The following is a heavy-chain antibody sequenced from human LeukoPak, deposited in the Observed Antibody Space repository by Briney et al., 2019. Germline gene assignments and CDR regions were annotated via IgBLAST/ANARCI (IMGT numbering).Heavy chain of an antibody. CDR3: ATHPRIAAAEDYYYGMDV. CDR1: GYTLTELS. Sequence: ASVKVSCKVSGYTLTELSMHWVRQAPGKGLEWMGGFDPEDRETIYAQKFQGRVTMTEDTSTDTAYMELSSLRSEDAAVYYCATHPRIAAAEDYYYGMDVWGQGTTVTVSS. J-gene: IGHJ6*02. CDR2: FDPEDRET. V-gene: IGHV1-24*01. D-gene: IGHD6-13*01.